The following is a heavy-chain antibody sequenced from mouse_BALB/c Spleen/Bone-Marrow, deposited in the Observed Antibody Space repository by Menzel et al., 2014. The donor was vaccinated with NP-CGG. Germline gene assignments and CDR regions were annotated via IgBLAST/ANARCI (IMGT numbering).Heavy chain of an antibody. CDR2: ISSGGSYT. D-gene: IGHD2-4*01. CDR3: ARVLRVYAMDY. V-gene: IGHV5-9*02. CDR1: GFAFSSYD. Sequence: DVKLVESGGGLVMPGGSLKLSCAASGFAFSSYDMSWVRQTPEKRLEWVATISSGGSYTYYPDSVKGRFTISRDNARNTLYLQMSSLRSEDTALYYCARVLRVYAMDYWGQGTSVTVSS. J-gene: IGHJ4*01.